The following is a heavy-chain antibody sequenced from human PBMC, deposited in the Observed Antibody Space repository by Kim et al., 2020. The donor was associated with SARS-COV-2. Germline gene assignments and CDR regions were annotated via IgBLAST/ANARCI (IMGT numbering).Heavy chain of an antibody. J-gene: IGHJ6*02. CDR1: GFTVSSNY. CDR2: IYSSGST. Sequence: GGSLRLSCAASGFTVSSNYMSWVRQAPGKGLEWVSVIYSSGSTYYADSVKGRFTISRDNSKNTVYLQMNSLRAEDTAGYYCARVPDHYYYAMDVWGQGAT. V-gene: IGHV3-53*01. CDR3: ARVPDHYYYAMDV.